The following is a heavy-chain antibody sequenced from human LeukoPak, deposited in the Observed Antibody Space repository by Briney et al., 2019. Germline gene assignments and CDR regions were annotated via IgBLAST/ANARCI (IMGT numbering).Heavy chain of an antibody. D-gene: IGHD2/OR15-2a*01. CDR3: VSFYETY. CDR1: GNYL. CDR2: INSDGSWT. Sequence: PGGSLRLSCAASGNYLMHWVRQVPGEGLGWVSHINSDGSWTSYADSVKGRFTISKDNAKNTVYLQMNSLRAEDTAVYYCVSFYETYWGRGTLVTVSS. J-gene: IGHJ4*02. V-gene: IGHV3-74*01.